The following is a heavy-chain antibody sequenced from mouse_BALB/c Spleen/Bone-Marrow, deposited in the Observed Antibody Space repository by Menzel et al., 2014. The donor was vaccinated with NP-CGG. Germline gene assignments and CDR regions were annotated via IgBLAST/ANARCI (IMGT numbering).Heavy chain of an antibody. CDR2: ISTGGST. CDR3: ARNYYGSFAY. J-gene: IGHJ3*01. V-gene: IGHV5-6-5*01. Sequence: EVKLVESGGDLVKPGGSLKLSCAAPGFTLSNYALSWVRQTPEKRLEWVASISTGGSTYYLDSVKGRFTISRDSARNILYLQMSSLRSEDTAMYYCARNYYGSFAYWGQGTLVTVSA. CDR1: GFTLSNYA. D-gene: IGHD1-1*01.